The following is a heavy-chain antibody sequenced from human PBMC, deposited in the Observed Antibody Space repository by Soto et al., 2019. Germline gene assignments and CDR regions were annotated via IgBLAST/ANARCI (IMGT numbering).Heavy chain of an antibody. V-gene: IGHV1-24*01. J-gene: IGHJ4*02. Sequence: QVQVVQSGAEVKKPGASVKVSCKVSGYTLNDLSIHWVRQAPGKGLEWMGGLDPEDGETIYAQKFQGRVTVTEDTSRDTAYMELSSLRSEDAAVYCCAIRGTRWLESPFDYWGQGTLVTVSS. CDR2: LDPEDGET. CDR1: GYTLNDLS. CDR3: AIRGTRWLESPFDY. D-gene: IGHD1-1*01.